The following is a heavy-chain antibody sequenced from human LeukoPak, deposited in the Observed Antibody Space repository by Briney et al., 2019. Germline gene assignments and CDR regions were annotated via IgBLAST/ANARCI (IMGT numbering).Heavy chain of an antibody. CDR3: AKDGDGYNSRAFDI. Sequence: GGSLRLSCAASGFTFSSYAMSWLRQAPGKGLEWVSASSGSGGSTYYADSVKGRFTISRDNSKNTLYLQMNSLRAEDTAVYYCAKDGDGYNSRAFDIWGQGTMVTVSS. J-gene: IGHJ3*02. D-gene: IGHD5-24*01. CDR1: GFTFSSYA. V-gene: IGHV3-23*01. CDR2: SSGSGGST.